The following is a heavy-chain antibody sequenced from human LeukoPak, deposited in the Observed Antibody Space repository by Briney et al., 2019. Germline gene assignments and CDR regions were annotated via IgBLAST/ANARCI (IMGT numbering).Heavy chain of an antibody. V-gene: IGHV4-39*01. CDR1: GGSISSSSYY. CDR2: IYYSGST. Sequence: PSETLSLTCTVSGGSISSSSYYWGWIRQPPGKGLEWIGSIYYSGSTYYNPSLKSRVTISVDTSKNQFSLKLSSVTAADTAVYYCASLILTSYYEGWFDPWGQGTLVTVSS. CDR3: ASLILTSYYEGWFDP. D-gene: IGHD3-9*01. J-gene: IGHJ5*02.